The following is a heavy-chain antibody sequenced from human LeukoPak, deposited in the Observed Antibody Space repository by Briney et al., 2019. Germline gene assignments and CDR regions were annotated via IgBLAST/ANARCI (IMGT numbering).Heavy chain of an antibody. D-gene: IGHD1-1*01. CDR3: ARDATTAIGTVYMDV. CDR1: GFTFSSYW. CDR2: INSDGSST. Sequence: GGSLRLSCAASGFTFSSYWMHWVRQAPGKGLVWVSRINSDGSSTSYADSVKGRFTISRDNSKNSLYLEMNSLRVEDTAIYYCARDATTAIGTVYMDVWGKGTTVTISS. J-gene: IGHJ6*03. V-gene: IGHV3-74*01.